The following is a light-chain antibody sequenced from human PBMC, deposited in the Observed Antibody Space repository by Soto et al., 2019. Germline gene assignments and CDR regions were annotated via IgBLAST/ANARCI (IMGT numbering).Light chain of an antibody. CDR2: AAS. V-gene: IGKV1-39*01. CDR1: QTINIF. J-gene: IGKJ5*01. CDR3: QQSYSTPIT. Sequence: DIRMTQSPSSLSASVGDRVTITCRASQTINIFLKWYQQKPGKAPMXLIYAASNLQSGVPSRFSGSGSGTDFTLTINSLQPEDFATYYCQQSYSTPITFGQGTRLEIK.